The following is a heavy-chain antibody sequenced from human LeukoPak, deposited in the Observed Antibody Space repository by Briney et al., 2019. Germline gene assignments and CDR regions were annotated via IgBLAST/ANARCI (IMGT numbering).Heavy chain of an antibody. D-gene: IGHD6-19*01. V-gene: IGHV4-34*01. CDR2: INHSGST. Sequence: SETLSLTCAVYGGSFSGYYWSWIRQPPGKGLEWIGEINHSGSTNYNPSLKSRVTISVDTSKNQFSLKLSSVTAADTAVYYCARVQLLNSSGWYSGFVYYFDYWGQGTLVTVSS. J-gene: IGHJ4*02. CDR3: ARVQLLNSSGWYSGFVYYFDY. CDR1: GGSFSGYY.